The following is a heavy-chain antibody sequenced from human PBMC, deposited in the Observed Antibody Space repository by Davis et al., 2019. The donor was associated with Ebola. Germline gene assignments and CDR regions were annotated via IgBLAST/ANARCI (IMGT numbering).Heavy chain of an antibody. D-gene: IGHD6-19*01. CDR3: ARLKRQWLVGRYYYYGMDV. J-gene: IGHJ6*02. V-gene: IGHV4-59*12. CDR1: GGSISSYY. CDR2: IYYSGST. Sequence: PGGSLRLSCTVSGGSISSYYWSWIRQPPGKGLEWIGYIYYSGSTNYNPSLKSRVTISVDTSKNQFSLKLSSVTAADTAVYYCARLKRQWLVGRYYYYGMDVWGQGTTVTVSS.